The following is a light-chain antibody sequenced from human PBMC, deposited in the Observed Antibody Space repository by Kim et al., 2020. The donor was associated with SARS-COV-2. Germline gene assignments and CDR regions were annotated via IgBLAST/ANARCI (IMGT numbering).Light chain of an antibody. CDR1: QSVSSSD. CDR2: AAS. CDR3: QHYGTSPGT. Sequence: SPGDRVTLSCGASQSVSSSDLAWYQQRPGLAPRLVICAASFRATGIPDRSSGSASRTVFTLTISRLEPEDFGVYFCQHYGTSPGTFGGGTKVDIK. J-gene: IGKJ4*01. V-gene: IGKV3D-20*01.